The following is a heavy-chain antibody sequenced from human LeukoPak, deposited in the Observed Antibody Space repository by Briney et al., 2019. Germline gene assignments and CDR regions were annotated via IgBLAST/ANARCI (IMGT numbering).Heavy chain of an antibody. CDR2: IYPGGSDT. V-gene: IGHV5-51*01. Sequence: GESLKISCKGSGYSFTTYWIGWVRQLPGKGLEWMGIIYPGGSDTRYSPSFEGQVTISADKSISTAYLQWSSLKASDTAMYYCARSRRRYTRGDFDYWGQGTLVTVSS. D-gene: IGHD5-12*01. CDR1: GYSFTTYW. CDR3: ARSRRRYTRGDFDY. J-gene: IGHJ4*02.